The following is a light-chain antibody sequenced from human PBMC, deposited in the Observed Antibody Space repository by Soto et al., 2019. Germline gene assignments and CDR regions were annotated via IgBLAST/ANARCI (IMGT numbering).Light chain of an antibody. CDR1: QSISTY. J-gene: IGKJ2*01. V-gene: IGKV1-39*01. CDR2: STS. CDR3: QQSYITPYT. Sequence: DIQMTQSPSSLSASVGDRVTITCRARQSISTYLNWYQQKPGKDPNLLIYSTSSLQSGVPSRVSGSGSGTDFTITISSLQPEDVATYYCQQSYITPYTFGQGTKLEIK.